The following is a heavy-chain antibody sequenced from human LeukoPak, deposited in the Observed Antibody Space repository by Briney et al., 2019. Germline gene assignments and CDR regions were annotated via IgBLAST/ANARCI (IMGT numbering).Heavy chain of an antibody. V-gene: IGHV1-3*01. D-gene: IGHD2-2*01. CDR2: INAGNGNT. CDR1: GCTFTSYA. J-gene: IGHJ4*02. Sequence: ASVKVSCKASGCTFTSYAMHWVRQAPGQRLEWMGWINAGNGNTKYSQKFQGRVTITRDTSASTAYMELSSLRSEDTAVYYCARATYYCSSTSCYGATYFDYWGQGTLVTVSS. CDR3: ARATYYCSSTSCYGATYFDY.